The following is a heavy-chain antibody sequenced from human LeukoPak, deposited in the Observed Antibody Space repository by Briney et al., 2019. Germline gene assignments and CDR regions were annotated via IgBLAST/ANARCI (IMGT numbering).Heavy chain of an antibody. CDR1: GFSFSSYA. CDR3: ARGDTASIAARPFDY. J-gene: IGHJ4*02. CDR2: ISGSGGST. V-gene: IGHV3-23*01. D-gene: IGHD6-6*01. Sequence: PGGSLRLSCAASGFSFSSYAMSWVRQAPGKGLEWVSAISGSGGSTYYADSVKGRFTISRDNSKNTLYLQMNSLRAEDTAVYYCARGDTASIAARPFDYWGQGTLVTVSS.